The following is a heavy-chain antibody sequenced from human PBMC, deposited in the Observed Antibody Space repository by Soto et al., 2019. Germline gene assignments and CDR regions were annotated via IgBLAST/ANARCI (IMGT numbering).Heavy chain of an antibody. CDR2: ISAYNGNT. J-gene: IGHJ4*02. CDR3: ARDKGANVLRYFDWLTYYFDY. D-gene: IGHD3-9*01. CDR1: GYTFTSYG. V-gene: IGHV1-18*01. Sequence: SVKVSCKASGYTFTSYGISWVRQAPGQGLEWMGWISAYNGNTNYAQKLQGRVTMTTDTSTSTAYMELRSLRSDDTAVYYCARDKGANVLRYFDWLTYYFDYWGQGTLVTVSS.